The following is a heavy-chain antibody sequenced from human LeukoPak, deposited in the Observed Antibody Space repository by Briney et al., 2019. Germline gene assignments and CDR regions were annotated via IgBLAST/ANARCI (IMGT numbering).Heavy chain of an antibody. CDR2: ISSSSSYI. V-gene: IGHV3-21*01. CDR3: ASYYYDSSGHDY. Sequence: SGGSPRLSCAASGFTFSSYSMNWVRQAPGKGLEWVSSISSSSSYIYYADSVKGRFTISRDNAKNSLYLQMNSLRAEDTAVYYCASYYYDSSGHDYWGQGTLVTVSS. D-gene: IGHD3-22*01. J-gene: IGHJ4*02. CDR1: GFTFSSYS.